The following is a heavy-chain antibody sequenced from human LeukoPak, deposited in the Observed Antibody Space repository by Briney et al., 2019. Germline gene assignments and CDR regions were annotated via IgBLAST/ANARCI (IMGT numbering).Heavy chain of an antibody. D-gene: IGHD1-26*01. J-gene: IGHJ4*02. V-gene: IGHV3-15*01. CDR3: IVGATNYFDY. CDR2: IKSKTDGGTT. Sequence: GGSLRLSCAASGFTFSNYAMSWVRQAPGKGLEWVGRIKSKTDGGTTDYAAPVKGRFTISRDDSKNTLYLQMNSLKTEDTAVYYCIVGATNYFDYWGQGTLVTVSS. CDR1: GFTFSNYA.